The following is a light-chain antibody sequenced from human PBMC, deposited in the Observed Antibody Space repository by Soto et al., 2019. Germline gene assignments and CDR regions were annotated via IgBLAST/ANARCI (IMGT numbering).Light chain of an antibody. Sequence: IQMTQSPSSLSASVGDRVTITCRASQSITRYLSWYQQTPGTVPKLLIYDASTLRSGVPSRFSGRGSGTEFTLTISSLQPEDVATYYCQKYRSLTPWTFGQGTKVDIK. CDR1: QSITRY. CDR2: DAS. V-gene: IGKV1-27*01. J-gene: IGKJ1*01. CDR3: QKYRSLTPWT.